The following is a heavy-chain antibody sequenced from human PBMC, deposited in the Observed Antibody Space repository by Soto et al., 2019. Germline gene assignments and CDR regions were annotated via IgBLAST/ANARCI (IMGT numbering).Heavy chain of an antibody. V-gene: IGHV4-34*01. Sequence: WTWIRQPPGRGLEWIGEIDHSGSTNYNPSLEGRVTMSIDTAKNRFSPNVTSVTAADTAVYYCVRGLRYSGMDVWGQGTTVTVS. CDR2: IDHSGST. J-gene: IGHJ6*02. D-gene: IGHD2-15*01. CDR3: VRGLRYSGMDV.